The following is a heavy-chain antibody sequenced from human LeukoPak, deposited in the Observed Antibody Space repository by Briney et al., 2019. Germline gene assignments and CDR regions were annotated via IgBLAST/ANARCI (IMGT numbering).Heavy chain of an antibody. Sequence: SETLSLTCAVYGGSFSGYYWGWFRQPPGKGLGWIGKINNGGSTNYNPSLKSQVTISVDTSKNQFSLKLSSVTAADTAVYYCARVLRPRYYDFWSGYYRDGFDPWGQGTLVTVSS. CDR1: GGSFSGYY. CDR3: ARVLRPRYYDFWSGYYRDGFDP. J-gene: IGHJ5*02. CDR2: INNGGST. D-gene: IGHD3-3*01. V-gene: IGHV4-34*01.